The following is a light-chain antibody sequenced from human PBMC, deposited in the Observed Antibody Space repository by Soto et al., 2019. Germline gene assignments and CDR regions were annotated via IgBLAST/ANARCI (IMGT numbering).Light chain of an antibody. CDR3: QQYYTTPTWT. V-gene: IGKV4-1*01. CDR1: QSVFSRFRNKNY. CDR2: WAS. J-gene: IGKJ1*01. Sequence: DIVMTQSPDSLTLSLGERATINCKSSQSVFSRFRNKNYLGWFQQKPGQTPRLLIYWASTRESGVSDRFSGSGSGTDFTLTIDSLQAEDVAVYCCQQYYTTPTWTFGQGTKVDIK.